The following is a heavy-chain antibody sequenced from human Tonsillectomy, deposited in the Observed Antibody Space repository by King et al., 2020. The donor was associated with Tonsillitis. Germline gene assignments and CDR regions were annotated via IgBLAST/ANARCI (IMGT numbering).Heavy chain of an antibody. D-gene: IGHD2-21*02. CDR2: ISWNSGSI. CDR3: AKDLGEEHLLLGGVYYYYGMDV. J-gene: IGHJ6*01. Sequence: VQLVESGGGLVQPGRSLRLSCAASGFTFDDYAMHWVRQAPGKGLEWVSGISWNSGSIGYADSVKGRFTISRDNAKNSLYLQMNSLRAEDTALYYCAKDLGEEHLLLGGVYYYYGMDVWGQGTTVTASS. V-gene: IGHV3-9*01. CDR1: GFTFDDYA.